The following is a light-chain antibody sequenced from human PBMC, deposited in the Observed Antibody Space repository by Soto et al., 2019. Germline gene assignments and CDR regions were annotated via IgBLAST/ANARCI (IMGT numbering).Light chain of an antibody. CDR1: SRDVGNYNF. J-gene: IGLJ3*02. V-gene: IGLV2-14*01. CDR2: DVS. CDR3: SSYTSGSVL. Sequence: QSVLTQPASVSGSPGQSITVSCTGTSRDVGNYNFVSWYQQHPGKAPKVIIYDVSNRPSGVSDRFSASKSGNTASLTISGLQTEDEAVYFCSSYTSGSVLFGGGTKVTDL.